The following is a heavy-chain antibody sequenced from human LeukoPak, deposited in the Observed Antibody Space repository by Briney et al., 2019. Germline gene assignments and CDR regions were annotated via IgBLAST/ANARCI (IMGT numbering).Heavy chain of an antibody. CDR3: AKDAIVGATRSFDP. CDR2: ISSSGSTI. V-gene: IGHV3-48*03. D-gene: IGHD1-26*01. J-gene: IGHJ5*02. CDR1: GFTFSSYE. Sequence: GGSLRLSCAASGFTFSSYEMNWVRQAPGKGLEWVSYISSSGSTIYYADSVKGRFTISRDNSKNTLHLQMNSLRAEDTAVYYCAKDAIVGATRSFDPWGQGTLVTVSS.